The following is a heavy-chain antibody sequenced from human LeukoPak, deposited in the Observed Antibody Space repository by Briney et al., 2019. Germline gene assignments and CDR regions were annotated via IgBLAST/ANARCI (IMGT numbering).Heavy chain of an antibody. CDR3: ARDPLSTNDFDI. D-gene: IGHD1-1*01. Sequence: PSETLSLTCTVSGGSITNSYWNWIRQSPGKGLEWIGYINYSGSTNYNPSLKSRVTILVDTSKNQFSLKLSSVTAADTAVYFCARDPLSTNDFDIWGQGTMVTVSS. CDR1: GGSITNSY. CDR2: INYSGST. J-gene: IGHJ3*02. V-gene: IGHV4-59*01.